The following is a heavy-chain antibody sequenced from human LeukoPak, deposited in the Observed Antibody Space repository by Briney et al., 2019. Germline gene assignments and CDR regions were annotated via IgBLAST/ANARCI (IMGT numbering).Heavy chain of an antibody. CDR3: ARWGWLQSVFDY. CDR2: INHSGST. CDR1: GGSFRGYY. Sequence: SETLSLTCAVHGGSFRGYYWSCIRKPPGKGLEWSGEINHSGSTNYNPSLKSRVTISVDTSKNQFSLKLSSVTAADTAVYYCARWGWLQSVFDYWGQGTLVTVSS. D-gene: IGHD5-24*01. J-gene: IGHJ4*02. V-gene: IGHV4-34*01.